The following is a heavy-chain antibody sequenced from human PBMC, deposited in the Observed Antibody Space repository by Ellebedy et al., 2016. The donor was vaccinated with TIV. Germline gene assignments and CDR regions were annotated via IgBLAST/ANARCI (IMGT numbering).Heavy chain of an antibody. CDR2: TYYTGSA. J-gene: IGHJ4*02. Sequence: SETLSLTCSVSGGSISRHYWAWIRQPPGQGLEWIGYTYYTGSADYSPSLKSRRTLAVDRSRNQISLKRNSVTAADTAVYNCARGDYDILSGDTSIGDFDSWGQGTLFTVSS. D-gene: IGHD3-9*01. CDR3: ARGDYDILSGDTSIGDFDS. CDR1: GGSISRHY. V-gene: IGHV4-59*11.